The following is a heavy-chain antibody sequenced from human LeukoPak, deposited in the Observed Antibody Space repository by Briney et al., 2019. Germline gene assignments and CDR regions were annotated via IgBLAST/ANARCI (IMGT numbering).Heavy chain of an antibody. J-gene: IGHJ6*02. CDR2: IYYSGST. V-gene: IGHV4-59*08. Sequence: SETLSLTCTVSGGSISSYYWSWIRQPPGKGLEWIGYIYYSGSTNYNPSLKSRVTISVDTSKNQFSLKLSSVTAADTAVYYCARQTYYYDSSGLYYYGMDVWGQGTTVTVPS. CDR3: ARQTYYYDSSGLYYYGMDV. D-gene: IGHD3-22*01. CDR1: GGSISSYY.